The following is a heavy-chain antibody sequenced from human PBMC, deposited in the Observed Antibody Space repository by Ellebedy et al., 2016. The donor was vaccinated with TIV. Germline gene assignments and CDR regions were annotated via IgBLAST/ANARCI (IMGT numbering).Heavy chain of an antibody. D-gene: IGHD3-10*01. J-gene: IGHJ3*02. CDR2: IYYSGST. Sequence: MPSETLSLTCTVSGGSVSSAPYYWSWIRQPPGKGLEWIGYIYYSGSTFYNPSLKSRLTISLDTSKNHLSLKLSSVTAADTAMYYCARGGVDRPHALDIWGQGTVVTVSS. CDR1: GGSVSSAPYY. V-gene: IGHV4-30-4*08. CDR3: ARGGVDRPHALDI.